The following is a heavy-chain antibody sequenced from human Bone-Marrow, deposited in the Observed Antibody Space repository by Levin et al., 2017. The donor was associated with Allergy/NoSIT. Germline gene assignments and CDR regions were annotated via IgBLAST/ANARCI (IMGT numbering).Heavy chain of an antibody. CDR1: EFTFSTYA. V-gene: IGHV3-30*04. CDR3: ARDRGGHSIVATSLDP. CDR2: ISSDESHK. J-gene: IGHJ5*02. D-gene: IGHD5-12*01. Sequence: GESLKISCAASEFTFSTYAMHWVRQAPGKGLEWVALISSDESHKYYADSVEGRFTISRDNSKNTLFLQMNSLRAEDTAVYYCARDRGGHSIVATSLDPWGQGTLVTVSS.